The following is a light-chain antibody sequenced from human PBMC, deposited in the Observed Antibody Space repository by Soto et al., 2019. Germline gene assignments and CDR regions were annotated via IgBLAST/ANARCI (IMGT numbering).Light chain of an antibody. V-gene: IGKV3-20*01. CDR2: VAY. J-gene: IGKJ1*01. CDR3: QQYVDSPCT. CDR1: QSLTSTN. Sequence: EIVLTQSPGSLSLSPGERVTLSCRASQSLTSTNVAWYQQKLGQAPGLRIFVAYVRATGVPARFSGSGSGTDFTLTMSRLEPEDSAVYFCQQYVDSPCTFGQGTKVEIK.